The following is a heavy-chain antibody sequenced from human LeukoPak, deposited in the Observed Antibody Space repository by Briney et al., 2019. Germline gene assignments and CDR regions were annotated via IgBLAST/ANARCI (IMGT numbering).Heavy chain of an antibody. V-gene: IGHV1-69*13. Sequence: SVKVSCKASGGTXSSYAISGVRQAPGQGLEWMGGIIPIFGTANYAQKFHGRVTITADESTSTAYMELSSLRSEDTAVYYCARRRRIEDYDSSGSSYYYYGMDVWGQGTTVTVSS. CDR2: IIPIFGTA. D-gene: IGHD3-22*01. CDR3: ARRRRIEDYDSSGSSYYYYGMDV. J-gene: IGHJ6*02. CDR1: GGTXSSYA.